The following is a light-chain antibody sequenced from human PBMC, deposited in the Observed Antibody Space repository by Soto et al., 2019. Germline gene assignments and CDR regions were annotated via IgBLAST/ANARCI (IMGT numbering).Light chain of an antibody. V-gene: IGKV3-11*01. CDR2: DAS. CDR3: QQRSNWPPLT. CDR1: QSVSSY. Sequence: EIVLTQSPATLSLSPGERATLSCRASQSVSSYLAWYQQKPGQAPRLLIYDASNRATGIPARFSGSGSGTDFILTIGSLEPEDFAVYYCQQRSNWPPLTFGGGTKVEIK. J-gene: IGKJ4*01.